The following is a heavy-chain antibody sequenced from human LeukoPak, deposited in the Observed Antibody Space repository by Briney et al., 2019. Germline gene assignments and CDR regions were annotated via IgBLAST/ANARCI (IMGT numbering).Heavy chain of an antibody. Sequence: PGGSLRLSCAASGFTFSSYAMSWVRQAPGKGLEWVSAISGSGGSTYYADSVKGRLTISRDNSKNTLYLQMNSLRAEDTAVYYCAKLGDSGSYYSYFDYWGQGTLVTVSS. CDR3: AKLGDSGSYYSYFDY. J-gene: IGHJ4*02. V-gene: IGHV3-23*01. CDR2: ISGSGGST. CDR1: GFTFSSYA. D-gene: IGHD1-26*01.